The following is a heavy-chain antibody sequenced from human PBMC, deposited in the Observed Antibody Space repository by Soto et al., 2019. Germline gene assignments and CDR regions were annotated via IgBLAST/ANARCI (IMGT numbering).Heavy chain of an antibody. CDR1: EFTFSAYP. CDR2: ISYDATNN. CDR3: ARGDSYFWGGYPEIHDFDS. Sequence: VLLVESGGGVVQPGRSLRLSCAASEFTFSAYPLHWVSQAPGKGLEWVAVISYDATNNYYADSVRGRFTIPRDNSKNSLYPLMNSLRADDAAVYYGARGDSYFWGGYPEIHDFDSGVQGTLGTFSS. J-gene: IGHJ4*02. D-gene: IGHD3-3*01. V-gene: IGHV3-30-3*01.